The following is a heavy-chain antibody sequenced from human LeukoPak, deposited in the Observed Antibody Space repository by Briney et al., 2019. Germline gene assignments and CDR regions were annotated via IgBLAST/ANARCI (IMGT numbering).Heavy chain of an antibody. CDR1: GFTFSSYS. Sequence: PGGSLRLSCAASGFTFSSYSMNWVRQAPGKGLEWVSSISSSSSYIYYADSVKGRFTISRDNAKNSLYLQMNSLRAEDTAVYYCAREAGFASSGWYRLYYFDYWGQGTLVTVSS. D-gene: IGHD6-19*01. V-gene: IGHV3-21*01. CDR2: ISSSSSYI. CDR3: AREAGFASSGWYRLYYFDY. J-gene: IGHJ4*02.